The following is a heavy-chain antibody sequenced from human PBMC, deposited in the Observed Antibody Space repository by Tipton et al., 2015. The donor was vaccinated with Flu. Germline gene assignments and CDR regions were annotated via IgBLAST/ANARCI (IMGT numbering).Heavy chain of an antibody. CDR2: IYHNGTT. V-gene: IGHV4-31*03. J-gene: IGHJ4*02. CDR3: ARGLFNGFSFYYFDV. CDR1: GDSLSIGDYY. D-gene: IGHD2-8*01. Sequence: TLSLTCSVSGDSLSIGDYYWSWIRQHSGKGLEWIGYIYHNGTTYYKPSLKSRVDITVDTSKNLFSLRLSSVTAADTAVSYCARGLFNGFSFYYFDVWGQGILVTVSS.